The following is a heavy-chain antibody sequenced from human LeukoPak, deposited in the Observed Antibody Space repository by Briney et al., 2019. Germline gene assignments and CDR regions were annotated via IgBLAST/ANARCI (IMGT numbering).Heavy chain of an antibody. CDR3: ARIGWGKYFPYYYGMDV. CDR1: GFSLSTSGMC. D-gene: IGHD7-27*01. Sequence: SGPALVKPTQTLTLTCTFSGFSLSTSGMCVSWIRQPPGKALEWLARIDWDDDKYYSTSLKTRLTISKDTSKNQVVLTMTNMDPVDTATYYCARIGWGKYFPYYYGMDVWGQGTTVTVSS. V-gene: IGHV2-70*11. J-gene: IGHJ6*02. CDR2: IDWDDDK.